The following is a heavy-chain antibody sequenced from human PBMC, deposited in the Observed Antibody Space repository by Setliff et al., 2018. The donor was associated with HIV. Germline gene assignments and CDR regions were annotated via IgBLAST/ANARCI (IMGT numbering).Heavy chain of an antibody. CDR1: GGTFSSYA. D-gene: IGHD2-2*01. Sequence: SVKVSCKASGGTFSSYAISWVRQAPGQGLEWMGGIIPIFGTANYAQKFQGRVTITADESTSTAYMELSSLRSEDTAVYYCARDGCSSTSCYGVYYYYGMDVWGQGTTVTSP. J-gene: IGHJ6*02. V-gene: IGHV1-69*13. CDR2: IIPIFGTA. CDR3: ARDGCSSTSCYGVYYYYGMDV.